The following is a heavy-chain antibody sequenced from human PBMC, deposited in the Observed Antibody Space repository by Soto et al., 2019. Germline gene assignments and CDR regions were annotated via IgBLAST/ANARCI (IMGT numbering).Heavy chain of an antibody. Sequence: GGSLRLSCAASGFTFSSYAMSWVRQAPGKGLEWVSAISGSGGSTYYADSVKGRFTISRDNSKNTLYLQMNSLRAEDTAVYYCAKDQYDFWSGTGAFDIWGQGTMVTVSS. CDR3: AKDQYDFWSGTGAFDI. CDR1: GFTFSSYA. CDR2: ISGSGGST. J-gene: IGHJ3*02. D-gene: IGHD3-3*01. V-gene: IGHV3-23*01.